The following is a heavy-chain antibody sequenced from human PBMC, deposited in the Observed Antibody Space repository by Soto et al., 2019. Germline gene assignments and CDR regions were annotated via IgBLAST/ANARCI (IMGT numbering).Heavy chain of an antibody. Sequence: PSETLSLTCTVSGGSVSSGSYYWSWIRQPPGKRLEWIGYIYYSGSTNYNPSLKSRVTISVDTSKNQFSLKLSSVTAADTAVYYCARDRILSSTTSSFGMDVWGRGTTVTVSS. D-gene: IGHD2-2*01. CDR1: GGSVSSGSYY. V-gene: IGHV4-61*01. CDR3: ARDRILSSTTSSFGMDV. CDR2: IYYSGST. J-gene: IGHJ6*02.